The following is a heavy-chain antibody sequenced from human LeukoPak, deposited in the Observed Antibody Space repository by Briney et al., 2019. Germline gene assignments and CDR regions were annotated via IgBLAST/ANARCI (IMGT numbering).Heavy chain of an antibody. CDR1: GYTFTSYG. V-gene: IGHV1-46*01. D-gene: IGHD5-18*01. J-gene: IGHJ4*02. CDR2: INPSGGST. Sequence: ASVKVSCKASGYTFTSYGISWVRQAPGQGLEWMGIINPSGGSTSYAQKFQGRVTMTRDTSTSTVYMELSSLRSEDTAVYYCARDRAVDTAMVYFDYWGQGTLVTVSS. CDR3: ARDRAVDTAMVYFDY.